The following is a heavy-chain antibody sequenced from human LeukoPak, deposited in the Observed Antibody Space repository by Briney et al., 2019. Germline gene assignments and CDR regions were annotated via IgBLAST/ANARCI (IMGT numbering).Heavy chain of an antibody. J-gene: IGHJ6*03. V-gene: IGHV1-18*01. CDR1: GYTFTSYG. CDR3: ARAPIVVVPAAMAYYYYYMDV. D-gene: IGHD2-2*01. Sequence: ASVKVSCKASGYTFTSYGISWVRQAPGQGLEWMGWISAYSGDTSYAQKLQGRVTMTTDTSTSTAYMELRSLRSDDTAVYHCARAPIVVVPAAMAYYYYYMDVWGKGTTITVSS. CDR2: ISAYSGDT.